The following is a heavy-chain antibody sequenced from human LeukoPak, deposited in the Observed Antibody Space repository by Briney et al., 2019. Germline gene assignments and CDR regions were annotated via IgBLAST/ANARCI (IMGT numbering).Heavy chain of an antibody. CDR3: ARDPLRFGGVIVPGYMDV. V-gene: IGHV3-21*01. J-gene: IGHJ6*03. Sequence: PGGSLRLSCAASGFTFSSYSMNWVRQAPGKGREWVSSISSSSSYIYYADSVKGRFTISRDNAKNSLYLQMNSLRAEDTAVYYCARDPLRFGGVIVPGYMDVWGKGTTVTISS. CDR1: GFTFSSYS. D-gene: IGHD3-16*02. CDR2: ISSSSSYI.